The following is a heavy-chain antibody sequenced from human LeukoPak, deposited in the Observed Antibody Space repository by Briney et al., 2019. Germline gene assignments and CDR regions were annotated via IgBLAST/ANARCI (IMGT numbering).Heavy chain of an antibody. CDR1: GFTFDDYG. J-gene: IGHJ2*01. CDR2: INWNGAAT. D-gene: IGHD2-15*01. CDR3: ARRLTGGFTDWYFDL. Sequence: GGSLRLSCEGSGFTFDDYGISWVRHVPGKGLQWVSGINWNGAATGHGDSVKGRFTVSRDNAKNSLYLEMNSLRVEDTGFYYCARRLTGGFTDWYFDLWGRGTLVTVSS. V-gene: IGHV3-20*04.